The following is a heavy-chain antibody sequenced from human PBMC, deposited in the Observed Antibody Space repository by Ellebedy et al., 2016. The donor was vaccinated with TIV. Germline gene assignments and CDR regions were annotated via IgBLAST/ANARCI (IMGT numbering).Heavy chain of an antibody. CDR3: ARDIVTPKDSYFDY. V-gene: IGHV3-11*04. J-gene: IGHJ4*02. D-gene: IGHD1-26*01. CDR2: ISNTNSGSTI. CDR1: GFTVSSNY. Sequence: GESLKISCAASGFTVSSNYMSWVRQTPGKGLEWVSYISNTNSGSTIYYADSVRGRFTISRDNANNSVYLQMNSLRAEDTAVYYCARDIVTPKDSYFDYWGQGTLVTVSS.